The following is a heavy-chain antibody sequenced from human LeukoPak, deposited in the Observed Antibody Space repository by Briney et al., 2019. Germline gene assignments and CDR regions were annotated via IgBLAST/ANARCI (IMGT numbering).Heavy chain of an antibody. CDR3: ARPLDRYGALQR. Sequence: SETLSLTCTVSGGSISNSYWSWIRQPPGKGLEWIGYIHNSGTTDYNPSLKSRVTMSVDTSKNQFSLRLRSVTAADTAVYYCARPLDRYGALQRWGQGTLVTVSS. V-gene: IGHV4-59*08. J-gene: IGHJ4*02. CDR1: GGSISNSY. D-gene: IGHD4-17*01. CDR2: IHNSGTT.